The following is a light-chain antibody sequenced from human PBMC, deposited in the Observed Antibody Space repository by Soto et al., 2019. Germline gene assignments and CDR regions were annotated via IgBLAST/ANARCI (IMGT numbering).Light chain of an antibody. Sequence: ENVLTQSPGTLSLSPGERATLSCRASQSVTSNFLAWYQQKPGQAPRLLIYGASTRAAGVPDRFSGSGSGKDFPLPIPRLEPEDFAVYYCQQYGCSSLLYTFGQRTTLGVK. CDR3: QQYGCSSLLYT. J-gene: IGKJ2*01. CDR1: QSVTSNF. CDR2: GAS. V-gene: IGKV3-20*01.